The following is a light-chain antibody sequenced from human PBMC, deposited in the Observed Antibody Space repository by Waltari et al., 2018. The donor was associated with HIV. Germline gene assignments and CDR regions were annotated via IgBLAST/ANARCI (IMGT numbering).Light chain of an antibody. CDR2: GTS. CDR3: QQYAGAPRT. V-gene: IGKV3-20*01. J-gene: IGKJ5*01. Sequence: EIVLTQSPGTLSLSTGERATLSCGASQSLRSTYLGWHQQRPGQAPRLLIYGTSNRATGIPDRFVGTGSVTNFTLTITRLEPEDFARYYCQQYAGAPRTFGQGTRLEIK. CDR1: QSLRSTY.